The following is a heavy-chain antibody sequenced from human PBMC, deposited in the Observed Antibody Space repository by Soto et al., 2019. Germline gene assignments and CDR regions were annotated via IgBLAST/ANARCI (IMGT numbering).Heavy chain of an antibody. V-gene: IGHV3-30-3*01. CDR1: GFTFSNYA. Sequence: LRLSCEASGFTFSNYALHWVRQAPGKGLEWVADVSYDGSNKYYADSVKGRFTISRENSQNTLSLQMNSLRIEDTAVYYCARHPGGGPKYGMDVWGQGTTVTVSS. CDR2: VSYDGSNK. D-gene: IGHD3-16*01. CDR3: ARHPGGGPKYGMDV. J-gene: IGHJ6*02.